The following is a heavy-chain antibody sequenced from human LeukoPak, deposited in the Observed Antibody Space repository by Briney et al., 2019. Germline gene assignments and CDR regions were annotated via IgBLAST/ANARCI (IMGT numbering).Heavy chain of an antibody. V-gene: IGHV3-21*01. Sequence: GSLRLPCAASGFTFSSYSMNWVRQAPGKGLEWVSSISSSSSYIYYADSVKGRFTISRDNSKNTLYLQMDSLRAEDTAVYYCARDVHIGYCSGGSCYTSYMDVWGKGTTVTISS. J-gene: IGHJ6*03. CDR2: ISSSSSYI. CDR3: ARDVHIGYCSGGSCYTSYMDV. CDR1: GFTFSSYS. D-gene: IGHD2-15*01.